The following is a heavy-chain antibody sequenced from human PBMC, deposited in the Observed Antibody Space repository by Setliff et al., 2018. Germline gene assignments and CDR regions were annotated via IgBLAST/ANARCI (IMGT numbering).Heavy chain of an antibody. CDR3: ARAAGDYYDSSGFDI. V-gene: IGHV3-74*01. J-gene: IGHJ3*02. Sequence: PGGSLRLSCAASGFTFSSYWMHWVRQAPGKGLAWVSRINSDGSNTAYADSVKGRFTISRDNAKNTLSLQMNSLRAEDTAVYYCARAAGDYYDSSGFDIWGQGTMVTVSS. CDR1: GFTFSSYW. D-gene: IGHD3-22*01. CDR2: INSDGSNT.